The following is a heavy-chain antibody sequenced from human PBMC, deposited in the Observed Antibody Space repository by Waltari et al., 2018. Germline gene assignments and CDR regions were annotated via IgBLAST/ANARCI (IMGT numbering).Heavy chain of an antibody. Sequence: EMQLVESEGGLVQPGGSLTLSCTASGFEVNRNYMRWVRQDPGKGPEWVSVLYSDGRTFYADSVKGRFTISRHDSKNTLYLQLNSLTPDDTAVYYCARGFTLILGPWGQGALVTVSS. CDR2: LYSDGRT. V-gene: IGHV3-53*04. J-gene: IGHJ5*02. CDR1: GFEVNRNY. CDR3: ARGFTLILGP. D-gene: IGHD3-16*01.